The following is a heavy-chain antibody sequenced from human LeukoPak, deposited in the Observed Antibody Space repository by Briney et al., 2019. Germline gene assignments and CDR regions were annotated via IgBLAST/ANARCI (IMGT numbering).Heavy chain of an antibody. CDR3: ARDAPTATTVWGYYGMDV. Sequence: ASVKVSCKASGYTFTSYGISWVRQAPGQGLEWMGWISAYNGNTNYAQKLQGRVTMTTDTSTSTAYIELRSLRSDDTAVYYCARDAPTATTVWGYYGMDVWGQGTTVTVSS. CDR2: ISAYNGNT. V-gene: IGHV1-18*01. CDR1: GYTFTSYG. D-gene: IGHD4-4*01. J-gene: IGHJ6*02.